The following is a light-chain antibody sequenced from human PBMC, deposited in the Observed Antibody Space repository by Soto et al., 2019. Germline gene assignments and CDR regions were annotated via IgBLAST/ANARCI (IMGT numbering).Light chain of an antibody. CDR1: QSIGSW. Sequence: DIQMTQSPSTLSASVGDRVILTCRASQSIGSWLAWYQQKAGKGPKLLIYKASSLKSGVPSRFSGSGSGTEFTLTISSLQPDDFATYYCHQYHNDSPWPFGHGTRLDIK. CDR2: KAS. J-gene: IGKJ1*01. CDR3: HQYHNDSPWP. V-gene: IGKV1-5*03.